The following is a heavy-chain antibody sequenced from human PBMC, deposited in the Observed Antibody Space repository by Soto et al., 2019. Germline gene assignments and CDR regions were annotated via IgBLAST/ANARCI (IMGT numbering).Heavy chain of an antibody. Sequence: ASVKVSCKVSGYTLTELSMHWVRQAPGKGLEWMGGFDPEDGETIYAQKIQGRVTMTEDTSTDTAYMELSSLRSEDTAVYYCATGIFSSSWYWFDPWGQGTLVTVSS. J-gene: IGHJ5*02. V-gene: IGHV1-24*01. D-gene: IGHD6-13*01. CDR2: FDPEDGET. CDR3: ATGIFSSSWYWFDP. CDR1: GYTLTELS.